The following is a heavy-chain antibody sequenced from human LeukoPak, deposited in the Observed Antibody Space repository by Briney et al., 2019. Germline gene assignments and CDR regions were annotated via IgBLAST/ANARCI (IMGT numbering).Heavy chain of an antibody. CDR1: GFTFISYW. J-gene: IGHJ4*02. CDR2: IKQDGSEK. V-gene: IGHV3-7*01. CDR3: ARVGYDSSGYLHFDY. Sequence: GGSLRLSCAASGFTFISYWMSWVRQAPGKGLEWVANIKQDGSEKYYVDSVKGRFTISRDNAKKSLYLQMNSLRAEDTAVYYCARVGYDSSGYLHFDYWGQGTLVTVSS. D-gene: IGHD3-22*01.